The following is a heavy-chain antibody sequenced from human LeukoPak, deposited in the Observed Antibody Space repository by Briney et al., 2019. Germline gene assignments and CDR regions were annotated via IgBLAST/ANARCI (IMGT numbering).Heavy chain of an antibody. CDR2: IYHSGST. Sequence: SETLSLTCAVSGGSISSGGYSWSWIRQPPGKGLEWIGYIYHSGSTYYNPSLKSRVTMSVDRSKNQFSLKLSSVTAADTAVYYCARSMTTPAFDIWGQGTMVTVSS. CDR3: ARSMTTPAFDI. J-gene: IGHJ3*02. V-gene: IGHV4-30-2*01. D-gene: IGHD4-17*01. CDR1: GGSISSGGYS.